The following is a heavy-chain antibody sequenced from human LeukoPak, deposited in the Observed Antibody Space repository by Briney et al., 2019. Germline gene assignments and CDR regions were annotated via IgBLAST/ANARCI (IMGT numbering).Heavy chain of an antibody. J-gene: IGHJ4*02. Sequence: SETLSLTCTVSGGSISSYYWSCIRQPPGKGPEWIGYINYSGSTNYNPSLKSRVTISADTSKNQFSLKLSSVTAADTAVYFCAGATTVTPYYFDQWGQGTLVTVSS. CDR1: GGSISSYY. V-gene: IGHV4-59*08. D-gene: IGHD4-17*01. CDR2: INYSGST. CDR3: AGATTVTPYYFDQ.